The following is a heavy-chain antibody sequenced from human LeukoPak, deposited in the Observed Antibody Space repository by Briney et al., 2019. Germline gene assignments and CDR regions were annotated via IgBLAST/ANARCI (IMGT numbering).Heavy chain of an antibody. V-gene: IGHV1-18*01. Sequence: ASVKVSCKASGYTFTSYGISWVRQAPGQGLEWMGWISAYNGNTNYAQKLQGRVTMTRNTSISTAYMELSSLRSEDTAVYYCAREIVTYYYDSSGVDEAKYWFDPWGQGTLVTVSS. D-gene: IGHD3-22*01. CDR2: ISAYNGNT. CDR1: GYTFTSYG. CDR3: AREIVTYYYDSSGVDEAKYWFDP. J-gene: IGHJ5*02.